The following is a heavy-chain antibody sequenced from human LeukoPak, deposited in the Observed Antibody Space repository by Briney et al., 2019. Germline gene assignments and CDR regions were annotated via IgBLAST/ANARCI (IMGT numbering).Heavy chain of an antibody. J-gene: IGHJ4*02. D-gene: IGHD4-11*01. V-gene: IGHV4-59*01. CDR3: ARVRGNYFPDY. CDR1: GGSISSYY. CDR2: IYYTGST. Sequence: SETLSLTCTVSGGSISSYYWSWLRQPPGKGLEWIGYIYYTGSTNYNPSLKSRVTISVDTSKNQFSLKLSSVTAADTAVYYCARVRGNYFPDYWGQGTLVTVSS.